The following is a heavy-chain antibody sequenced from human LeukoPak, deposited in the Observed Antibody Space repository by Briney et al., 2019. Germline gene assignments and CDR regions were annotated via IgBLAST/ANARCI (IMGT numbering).Heavy chain of an antibody. CDR2: IKSKTDGGTI. CDR1: GFTFNIYG. J-gene: IGHJ4*02. V-gene: IGHV3-15*01. Sequence: GRSLRLSCAASGFTFNIYGMHWLRQAPGKGLEWVGRIKSKTDGGTIDYAAPVKGRLTISRDDSKNTLYLQMNSLKTEDTAMYYCTTDYGGGCWGQGALVTVSS. CDR3: TTDYGGGC. D-gene: IGHD4-23*01.